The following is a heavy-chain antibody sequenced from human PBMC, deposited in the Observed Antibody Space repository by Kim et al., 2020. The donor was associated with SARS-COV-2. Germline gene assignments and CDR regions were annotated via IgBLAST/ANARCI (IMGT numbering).Heavy chain of an antibody. J-gene: IGHJ4*02. D-gene: IGHD4-17*01. CDR1: GFTFISW. CDR3: ARGLRCSEH. Sequence: GGSLRLSCAASGFTFISWMNWVRQAPGKGLEWVANIKHDGSEKYYVDSVKGRFTISRDNAKTSIYLQMNSLRVEDTAVYYCARGLRCSEHWGQGTMVIVS. V-gene: IGHV3-7*01. CDR2: IKHDGSEK.